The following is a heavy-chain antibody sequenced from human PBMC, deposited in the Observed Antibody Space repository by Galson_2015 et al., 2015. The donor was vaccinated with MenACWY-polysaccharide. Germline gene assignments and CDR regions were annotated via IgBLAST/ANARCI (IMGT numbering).Heavy chain of an antibody. CDR2: IYQSGST. CDR1: GYSISSGYY. CDR3: ARVEKYSVSYYILH. D-gene: IGHD1-26*01. Sequence: SETLSLTCAVSGYSISSGYYWGWIRQPPGKGLEWIGSIYQSGSTYYNPSLKSRVTISVDTSKNQFSLNLSSVTAADTAVYYCARVEKYSVSYYILHWGQGPRVTVSS. J-gene: IGHJ4*02. V-gene: IGHV4-38-2*01.